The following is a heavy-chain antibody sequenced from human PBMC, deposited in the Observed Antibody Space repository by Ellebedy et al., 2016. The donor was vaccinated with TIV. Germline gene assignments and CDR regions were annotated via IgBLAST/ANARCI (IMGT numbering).Heavy chain of an antibody. J-gene: IGHJ4*02. D-gene: IGHD2-21*02. CDR1: GFTFGSYA. CDR2: INHGVST. V-gene: IGHV4-34*01. CDR3: ARGVGYCGGDCYSDY. Sequence: ESLKISCAASGFTFGSYAVSWIRQPPGKGLEWIGEINHGVSTNYNPSLKSRVTISVDTSKNQFSLNLTSVTAADTAVYYCARGVGYCGGDCYSDYWGQGSLVTVSS.